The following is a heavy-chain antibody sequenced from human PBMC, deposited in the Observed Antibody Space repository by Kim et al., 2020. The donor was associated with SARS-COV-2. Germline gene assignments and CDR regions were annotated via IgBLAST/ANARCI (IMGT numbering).Heavy chain of an antibody. CDR2: ISYDGSNK. V-gene: IGHV3-30-3*01. J-gene: IGHJ4*02. Sequence: GGSLRLSCAASGFTFSSYAMHWVRQAPGKGLEWVAVISYDGSNKYYADSVKGRFTISRDNSKNTLYLQMNSLRAEDTAVYYCARVRMREYCSSTSCPFDYWGQGTLVTVSS. CDR3: ARVRMREYCSSTSCPFDY. D-gene: IGHD2-2*01. CDR1: GFTFSSYA.